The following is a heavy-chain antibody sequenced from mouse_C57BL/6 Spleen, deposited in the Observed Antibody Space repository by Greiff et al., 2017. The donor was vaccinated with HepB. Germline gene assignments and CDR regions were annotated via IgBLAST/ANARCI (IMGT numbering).Heavy chain of an antibody. CDR1: GFTFSSYT. CDR3: ARPYYGNYEDWFAY. D-gene: IGHD2-10*01. J-gene: IGHJ3*01. CDR2: ISGGGGNT. Sequence: EVNVVESGGGLVKPGGSLKLSCAASGFTFSSYTMSWVRQTPEKRLEWVATISGGGGNTYYPDSVKGRFTISRDNAKNTLYLQMSSLRSEDTALYYCARPYYGNYEDWFAYWGQGTLVTVSA. V-gene: IGHV5-9*01.